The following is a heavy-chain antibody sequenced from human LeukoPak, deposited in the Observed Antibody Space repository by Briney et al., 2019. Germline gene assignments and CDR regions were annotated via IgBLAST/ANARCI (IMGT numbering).Heavy chain of an antibody. CDR1: GGSISSSTYY. CDR3: ARDGITTCFHY. CDR2: IFYSGRT. V-gene: IGHV4-39*07. J-gene: IGHJ4*02. Sequence: SETLSLTCTVSGGSISSSTYYWGWIRQPPGKGLEWIGSIFYSGRTYYNPSLKSRVTMSVDTSKNQFSLRLSSVNAADTAVYYCARDGITTCFHYWGQGTLVTVSS. D-gene: IGHD1-14*01.